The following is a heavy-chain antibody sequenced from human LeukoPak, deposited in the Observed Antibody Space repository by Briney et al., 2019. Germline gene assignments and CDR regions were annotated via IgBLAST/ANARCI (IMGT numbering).Heavy chain of an antibody. D-gene: IGHD3-22*01. CDR2: TRDKARGYTT. V-gene: IGHV3-72*01. CDR3: ARDGAEGDNSAFDM. CDR1: GVILSDHH. Sequence: GGSLRLSCAASGVILSDHHMDWVRQAPGKGLEWVGRTRDKARGYTTEYAPSVKGRFTISRDDSKTLVYLQMNSLKTEDTAVYFCARDGAEGDNSAFDMWGQGAVVTVSS. J-gene: IGHJ3*02.